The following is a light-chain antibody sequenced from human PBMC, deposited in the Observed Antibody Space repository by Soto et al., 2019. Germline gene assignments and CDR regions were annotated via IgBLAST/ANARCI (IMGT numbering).Light chain of an antibody. CDR2: AAS. Sequence: DIQMTQSPSSLSAFVGDRVTITCRASQSIGNFLNWYQQRPGKAPELLIYAASNLQSGVPSRFSGSGSGTACTLTISSLRPADFATYYCQQTYSTWTFGQGTRVEIK. CDR3: QQTYSTWT. CDR1: QSIGNF. J-gene: IGKJ1*01. V-gene: IGKV1-39*01.